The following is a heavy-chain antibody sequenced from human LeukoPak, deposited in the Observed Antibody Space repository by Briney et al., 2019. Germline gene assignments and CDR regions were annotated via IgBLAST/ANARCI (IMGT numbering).Heavy chain of an antibody. CDR3: ASSLRLWGTFDY. CDR2: ISGSGGST. D-gene: IGHD6-25*01. CDR1: GFTFSSYA. J-gene: IGHJ4*02. Sequence: GESLKISCAASGFTFSSYAMSWVRQAPGKGLEWVSAISGSGGSTYYADSVKGRFTISRDNSKNTLYLQMNSLRAEDTAVYYCASSLRLWGTFDYWGQGTLVTVSS. V-gene: IGHV3-23*01.